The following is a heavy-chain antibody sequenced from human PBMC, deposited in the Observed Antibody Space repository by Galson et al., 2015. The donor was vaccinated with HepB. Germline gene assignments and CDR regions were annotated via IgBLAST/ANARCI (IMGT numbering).Heavy chain of an antibody. J-gene: IGHJ3*02. CDR3: ARGTGRSTYGFDI. Sequence: SLRLSCAASGFTLSDYYMSWIRQAPGKGLEWVSCIGGSGSTIYYADSMKGRFTISRDNAKNSLYLQMNTLRAEDTAVYYCARGTGRSTYGFDIWGQGTMVTVSS. D-gene: IGHD2-2*01. V-gene: IGHV3-11*01. CDR2: IGGSGSTI. CDR1: GFTLSDYY.